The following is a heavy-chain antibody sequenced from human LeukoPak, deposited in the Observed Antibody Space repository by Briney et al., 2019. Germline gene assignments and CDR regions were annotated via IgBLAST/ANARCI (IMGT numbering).Heavy chain of an antibody. V-gene: IGHV3-11*01. D-gene: IGHD6-13*01. CDR1: GFTFSDYY. CDR3: ARKPYSSSWYEFPYGMDV. J-gene: IGHJ6*02. Sequence: GGSLRLSCAASGFTFSDYYMSWIRQAPGKGLEWVSYISSSGSTIYYADSVKGRFTISRDNAKNSLYLQMNSLRAEDTAVYYCARKPYSSSWYEFPYGMDVWGQGTTVTVSS. CDR2: ISSSGSTI.